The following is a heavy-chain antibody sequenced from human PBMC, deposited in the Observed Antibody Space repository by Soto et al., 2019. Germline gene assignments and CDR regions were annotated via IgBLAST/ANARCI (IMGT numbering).Heavy chain of an antibody. CDR3: TRALSLALLYDY. J-gene: IGHJ4*02. CDR1: GFTFSAFA. Sequence: EVQLVESGGGLVQPGGSLSLSCAASGFTFSAFAMHWVRLAPGRGLEYVSAISNNGDGTYYANSVKGGFIISRDNSRNTLVLHMDSLRSDDMAMYFCTRALSLALLYDYWGQGTPVTVSS. V-gene: IGHV3-64*01. CDR2: ISNNGDGT. D-gene: IGHD3-16*01.